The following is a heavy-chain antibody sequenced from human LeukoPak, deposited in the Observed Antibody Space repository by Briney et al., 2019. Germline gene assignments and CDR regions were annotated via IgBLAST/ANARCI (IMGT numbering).Heavy chain of an antibody. J-gene: IGHJ4*02. V-gene: IGHV4-31*03. Sequence: SQTLSLTCTVSGGSVSSGSHYWSWIRQHPGRGLEWIGYIHHSGSTFYNPSLKSRLTMSVDTSKNQFSMTLSSVTAADTALYYCARAGIYFGSGSYYYSFDFWGQGTLVTVSS. CDR3: ARAGIYFGSGSYYYSFDF. CDR1: GGSVSSGSHY. CDR2: IHHSGST. D-gene: IGHD3-10*01.